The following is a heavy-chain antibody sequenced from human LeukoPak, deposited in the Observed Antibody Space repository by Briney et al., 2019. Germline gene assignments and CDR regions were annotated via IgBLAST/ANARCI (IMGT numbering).Heavy chain of an antibody. V-gene: IGHV3-53*01. Sequence: PGGSLRLSCVASGFTVSGVYMSWVLQAPGHGLEWVSVIYSDDSTYYADSVKGRFTISRDYSKNTLNLQMNSLRAEDTAVYYCASRPRDAAALDYWGQGTLVTVSS. CDR2: IYSDDST. CDR1: GFTVSGVY. J-gene: IGHJ4*02. D-gene: IGHD6-13*01. CDR3: ASRPRDAAALDY.